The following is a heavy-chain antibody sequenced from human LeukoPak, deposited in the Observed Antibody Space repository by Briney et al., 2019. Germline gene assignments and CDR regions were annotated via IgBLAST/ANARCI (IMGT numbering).Heavy chain of an antibody. CDR1: GYTFTSYY. Sequence: ASVKVSCKASGYTFTSYYMHWVRQAPGQGLEWMGIINPSGGSTSYAQKFQGRVTMTRDMSTSTVYMELSSLRSEDTALYYCARQRIAAAWFDPWGQGTLVTVSS. CDR2: INPSGGST. D-gene: IGHD6-13*01. CDR3: ARQRIAAAWFDP. V-gene: IGHV1-46*01. J-gene: IGHJ5*02.